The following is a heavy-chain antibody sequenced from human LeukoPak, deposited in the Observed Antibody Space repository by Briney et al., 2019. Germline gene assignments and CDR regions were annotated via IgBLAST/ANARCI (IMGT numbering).Heavy chain of an antibody. CDR1: GFTFSSYW. CDR2: IKQDGSEK. D-gene: IGHD3-22*01. V-gene: IGHV3-7*03. J-gene: IGHJ4*02. CDR3: AKADRYDSSRFDY. Sequence: GGSLRLSCAASGFTFSSYWMSWVRQAPGKGLEWVANIKQDGSEKYYVDSVKGRFTISRDNAKNSLYLQMNSLRAEDTALYYCAKADRYDSSRFDYWGQGTLVTVSS.